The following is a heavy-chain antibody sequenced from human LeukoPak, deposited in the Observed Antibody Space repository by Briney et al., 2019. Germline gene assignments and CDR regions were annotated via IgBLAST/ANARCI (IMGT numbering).Heavy chain of an antibody. CDR1: GFTVSSNY. CDR2: IYSGGST. CDR3: ASGYYDSSGYYHDY. Sequence: GGSLRLSCAASGFTVSSNYTSWVRQAPGKGLEWVSVIYSGGSTYYADSVKGRFTISRDNSKNTLYLQMNSLRAEDTAVYYCASGYYDSSGYYHDYWGQGTLVTVSS. V-gene: IGHV3-53*01. J-gene: IGHJ4*02. D-gene: IGHD3-22*01.